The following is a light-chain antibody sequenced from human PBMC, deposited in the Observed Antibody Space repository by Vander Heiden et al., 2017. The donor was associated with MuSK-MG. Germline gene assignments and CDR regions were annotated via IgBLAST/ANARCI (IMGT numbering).Light chain of an antibody. Sequence: SHDLTQPPSVSVSPGQPAWLTCAGDALPRHSSYWYQQKPGQAPVLVIYNDRERPSGIPERFYGSGSGTTATLTISGVQAEDEADYYCHSADSSGDILVFGGGTKLTVL. CDR2: NDR. J-gene: IGLJ3*02. V-gene: IGLV3-25*03. CDR1: ALPRHS. CDR3: HSADSSGDILV.